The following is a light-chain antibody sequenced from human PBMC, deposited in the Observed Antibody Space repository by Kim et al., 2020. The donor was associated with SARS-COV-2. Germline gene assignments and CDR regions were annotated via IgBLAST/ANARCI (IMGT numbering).Light chain of an antibody. CDR3: ATWDVTLNGWV. J-gene: IGLJ3*02. CDR2: NDN. V-gene: IGLV1-44*01. CDR1: SSNVGRHF. Sequence: ELTQPPSTSGTPGQRVTISCSGSSSNVGRHFVKWYQQLPGTAPKVFIYNDNQRPSGVPDRFSGSRSGTSASLAISGLQSEDEADYYCATWDVTLNGWVFGGGTKLTVL.